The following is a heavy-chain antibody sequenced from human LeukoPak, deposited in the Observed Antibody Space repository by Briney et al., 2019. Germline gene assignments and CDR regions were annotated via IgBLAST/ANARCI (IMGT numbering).Heavy chain of an antibody. CDR1: VFTLSDLA. CDR3: ATGVICATTTCPGYRNYGFFMDV. D-gene: IGHD5-18*01. V-gene: IGHV1-24*01. CDR2: FDTATDQY. J-gene: IGHJ6*03. Sequence: ASVKVSCKVSVFTLSDLAMHWVRQVNGQGLEWVGGFDTATDQYIYAQRFRGRVILTEEASTNTAFMDLNSLRPGATAAYYCATGVICATTTCPGYRNYGFFMDVWGEGTTGAGS.